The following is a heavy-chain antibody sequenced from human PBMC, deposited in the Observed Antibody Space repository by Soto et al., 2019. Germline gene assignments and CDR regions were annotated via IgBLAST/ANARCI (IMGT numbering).Heavy chain of an antibody. Sequence: ASVKVSCKASGYTFTSYYMHWVRQAPGQGLEWMGIINPSGGSTSYAQKFQGRLTMTRDTSTSTVYMELSSLRSEDTAVYYCARGLEWLLPHDAFDIWGQGTMVTVSS. V-gene: IGHV1-46*01. CDR1: GYTFTSYY. CDR3: ARGLEWLLPHDAFDI. D-gene: IGHD3-22*01. J-gene: IGHJ3*02. CDR2: INPSGGST.